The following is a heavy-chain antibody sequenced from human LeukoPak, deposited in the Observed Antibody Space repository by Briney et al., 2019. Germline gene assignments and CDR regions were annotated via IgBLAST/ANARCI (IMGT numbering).Heavy chain of an antibody. CDR3: AIGLATVRDAFDF. D-gene: IGHD5-12*01. CDR1: GFTFSSYT. V-gene: IGHV3-21*01. J-gene: IGHJ3*01. Sequence: GGSLRLSCAASGFTFSSYTMNWVRQAPGKGLEWVSSISSSGSYIFYADSLKGRFTISRDNAKNSLYLQMNSLRAKDTAVYYCAIGLATVRDAFDFWGQGTMVTVSS. CDR2: ISSSGSYI.